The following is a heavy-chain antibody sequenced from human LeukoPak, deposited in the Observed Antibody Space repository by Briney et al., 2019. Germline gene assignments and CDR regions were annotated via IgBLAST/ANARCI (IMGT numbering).Heavy chain of an antibody. CDR3: ARRYCSGGSCYMRGYYGMDV. CDR2: ISHSGST. CDR1: NGSFSAYY. V-gene: IGHV4-34*01. D-gene: IGHD2-15*01. J-gene: IGHJ6*04. Sequence: SETLSLTCAVSNGSFSAYYWSWICQSPGKGLQWSGEISHSGSTNYNPSLKLRVSISLDTSKNQFSLRLSSVSAADTAVYFCARRYCSGGSCYMRGYYGMDVWATGTTVIVSS.